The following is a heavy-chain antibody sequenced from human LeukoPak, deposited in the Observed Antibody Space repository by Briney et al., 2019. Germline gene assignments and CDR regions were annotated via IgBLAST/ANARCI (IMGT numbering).Heavy chain of an antibody. CDR2: ISGSGDST. D-gene: IGHD3-10*01. V-gene: IGHV3-23*01. Sequence: GGSLRLSCAASGFTFSSYGMHWVRQAPGKGLEWVSAISGSGDSTYYADSVKGRFTISRDNSKNTLYLQMNSLRAEDTAVYYCAKAPYYYGSGSGIDYWGQGTLVTVSS. CDR3: AKAPYYYGSGSGIDY. J-gene: IGHJ4*02. CDR1: GFTFSSYG.